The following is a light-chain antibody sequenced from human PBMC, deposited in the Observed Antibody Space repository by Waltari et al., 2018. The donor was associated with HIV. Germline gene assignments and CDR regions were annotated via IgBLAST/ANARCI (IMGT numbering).Light chain of an antibody. Sequence: SSELTQDPAVSVALGQTVRITCQGDSVRSYYASWYQQKPGQAPPLVVYGNDKRPSGFPDRFSCSSSGNTASLTITGAQAEDEADYYCNSRDSSGHHLVFATGTTVTVL. CDR3: NSRDSSGHHLV. J-gene: IGLJ1*01. V-gene: IGLV3-19*01. CDR2: GND. CDR1: SVRSYY.